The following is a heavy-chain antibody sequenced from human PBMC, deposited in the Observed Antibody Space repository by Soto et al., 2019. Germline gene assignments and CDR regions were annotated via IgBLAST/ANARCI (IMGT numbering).Heavy chain of an antibody. CDR2: INEDESNT. Sequence: EVQLVESGGGLVQPGGSLRLSCATSGFTFSNYWMHWVRQAPGKGPVWVSRINEDESNTNYADSVKGRFTISRDNAKHTLYLQMNSLRAEDTAVYYCARGLVLDYWGQGTRVTVSS. D-gene: IGHD3-9*01. J-gene: IGHJ4*02. V-gene: IGHV3-74*01. CDR3: ARGLVLDY. CDR1: GFTFSNYW.